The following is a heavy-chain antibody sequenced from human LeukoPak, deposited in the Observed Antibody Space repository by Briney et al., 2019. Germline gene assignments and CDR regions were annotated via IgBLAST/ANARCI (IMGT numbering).Heavy chain of an antibody. V-gene: IGHV4-4*07. CDR2: IYTSGST. J-gene: IGHJ3*02. Sequence: PSETLSLTCAVYGGSFSGYYWSWIRQPAGKGLEWIGRIYTSGSTNYNPSLKSRVTMSVDTSKNQFSLKLSSVTAADTAVYYCARDTPTKSDAFDIWGQGTMVTVSS. CDR1: GGSFSGYY. D-gene: IGHD2-15*01. CDR3: ARDTPTKSDAFDI.